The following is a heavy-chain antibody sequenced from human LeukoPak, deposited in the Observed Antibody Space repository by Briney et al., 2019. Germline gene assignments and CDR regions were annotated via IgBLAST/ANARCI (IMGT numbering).Heavy chain of an antibody. CDR1: GYSISSGYY. CDR3: ARGRGWFGGYFDY. J-gene: IGHJ4*02. D-gene: IGHD3-10*01. CDR2: IYHSGST. Sequence: SETLSLTCAVSGYSISSGYYWGWIRQPPGKGLEWIGSIYHSGSTYYNPSLKSRVTISVDTSKNQFSLKLSSVTAADTAVYYCARGRGWFGGYFDYWGQGTLVTVSS. V-gene: IGHV4-38-2*01.